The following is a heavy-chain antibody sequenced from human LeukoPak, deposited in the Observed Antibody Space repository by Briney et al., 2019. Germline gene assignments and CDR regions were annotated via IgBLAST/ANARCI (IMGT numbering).Heavy chain of an antibody. CDR2: INPNSGGT. CDR3: ARALPPTVTTSRLDF. V-gene: IGHV1-2*02. J-gene: IGHJ4*02. D-gene: IGHD4-17*01. Sequence: ASVKVSCKASGYTFTGHYMHWVRQAPGQAFEWMGRINPNSGGTSYAQKFQGRVAMTRDTSISTAYMSLSGLTSDDTAVYYCARALPPTVTTSRLDFWGQGALVTVSS. CDR1: GYTFTGHY.